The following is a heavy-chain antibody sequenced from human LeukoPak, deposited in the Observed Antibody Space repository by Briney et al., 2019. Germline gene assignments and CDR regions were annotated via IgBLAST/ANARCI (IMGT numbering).Heavy chain of an antibody. CDR1: GGSISSYS. J-gene: IGHJ4*02. CDR2: IFYSGST. D-gene: IGHD2-8*01. V-gene: IGHV4-59*01. CDR3: ARALVPDY. Sequence: SETLSLTCSISGGSISSYSWSWIRQPPGKGLEWIGNIFYSGSTNYNPSLKSRVTISVDTSKNQFSLKLSSVTAADTAVYYCARALVPDYWGQGTLVTVSS.